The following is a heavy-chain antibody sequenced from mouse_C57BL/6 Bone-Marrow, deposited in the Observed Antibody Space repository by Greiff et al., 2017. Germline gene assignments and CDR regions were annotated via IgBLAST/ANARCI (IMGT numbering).Heavy chain of an antibody. CDR1: GYTFTSYG. Sequence: VQLQQSGAELARPGASVKLSCKASGYTFTSYGISWVKQRPGQGLEWIGEIYPRSGNTYYNEKFKGKATLTADKSSSTAYMELRSLTSEDSAVYFCARVEFAYWGQGTLVTVSA. CDR2: IYPRSGNT. J-gene: IGHJ3*01. CDR3: ARVEFAY. V-gene: IGHV1-81*01.